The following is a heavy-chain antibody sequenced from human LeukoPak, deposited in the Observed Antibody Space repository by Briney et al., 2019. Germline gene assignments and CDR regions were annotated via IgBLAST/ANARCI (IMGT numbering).Heavy chain of an antibody. Sequence: EASVKVSCKASGYTFTSYGISWVRQAPGQGLEWMGWISDYNGNTNYAQKLQGRVTMTTDTSTSTAYMELRSLRSDDTAVYCCARTQRIAAAGTTDYWGQGTLVTVSS. CDR2: ISDYNGNT. V-gene: IGHV1-18*01. CDR1: GYTFTSYG. J-gene: IGHJ4*02. CDR3: ARTQRIAAAGTTDY. D-gene: IGHD6-13*01.